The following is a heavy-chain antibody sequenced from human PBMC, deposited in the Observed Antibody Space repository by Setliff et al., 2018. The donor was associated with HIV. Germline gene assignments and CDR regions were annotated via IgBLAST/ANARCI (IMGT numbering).Heavy chain of an antibody. CDR2: VSPSIGNS. J-gene: IGHJ3*01. CDR1: GYSFTKYE. V-gene: IGHV1-8*01. D-gene: IGHD3-16*01. Sequence: ASVKVSCKASGYSFTKYEINWVRQAPGQGLEWLGWVSPSIGNSDFAQKFTGRISLTTDTSIRTAYMELRGLKSDDTAVYFRARGGEERNMITGALDVWGQGSLVTVSS. CDR3: ARGGEERNMITGALDV.